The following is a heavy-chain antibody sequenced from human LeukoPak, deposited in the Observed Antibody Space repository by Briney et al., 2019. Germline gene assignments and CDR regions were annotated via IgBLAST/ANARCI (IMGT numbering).Heavy chain of an antibody. Sequence: PGRSLRLSCAASGFTYSDYAIHWVRQAPGKGLEWVAVISFDGNTDFYADSVKGRFSVARDRSENTVSLQMNSLRPEDTGLYYCARDVLRGLQDSYFGMDVWGQGTTVAVSS. D-gene: IGHD2-21*02. CDR1: GFTYSDYA. CDR3: ARDVLRGLQDSYFGMDV. V-gene: IGHV3-30-3*01. CDR2: ISFDGNTD. J-gene: IGHJ6*02.